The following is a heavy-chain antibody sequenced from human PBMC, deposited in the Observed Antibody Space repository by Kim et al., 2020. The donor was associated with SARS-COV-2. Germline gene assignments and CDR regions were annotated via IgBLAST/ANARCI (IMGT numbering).Heavy chain of an antibody. CDR1: GGSFSGYY. CDR3: ARALGSSGWYYYYGMDV. Sequence: SETLSLTCAVYGGSFSGYYWSWIRQPPGKGLEWIGEINHSGSTNYNPSLKSRVTISVDTSKNQFSLKLSSVTAADTAVYYCARALGSSGWYYYYGMDVWGQGTTVTVSS. CDR2: INHSGST. V-gene: IGHV4-34*01. D-gene: IGHD6-19*01. J-gene: IGHJ6*02.